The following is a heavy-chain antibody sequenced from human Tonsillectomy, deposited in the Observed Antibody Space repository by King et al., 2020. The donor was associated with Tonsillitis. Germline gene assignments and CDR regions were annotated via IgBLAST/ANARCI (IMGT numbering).Heavy chain of an antibody. J-gene: IGHJ4*02. D-gene: IGHD3-22*01. CDR1: GGTFSSYA. CDR3: GITRDNCYDSSFYYYYQLAY. Sequence: VQLVQSGAEVKKPGSSVKVSCKASGGTFSSYAISWVRQAPGQGLEWMGEIIPIFGTANYAQKFQGRVTITADESTKTAYMELSSLRSENTAVYYRGITRDNCYDSSFYYYYQLAYWGQGTLVTVSS. CDR2: IIPIFGTA. V-gene: IGHV1-69*01.